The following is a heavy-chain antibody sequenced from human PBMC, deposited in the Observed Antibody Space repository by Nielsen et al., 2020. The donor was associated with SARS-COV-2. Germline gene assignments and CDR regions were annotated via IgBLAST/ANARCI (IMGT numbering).Heavy chain of an antibody. J-gene: IGHJ4*02. V-gene: IGHV3-30*18. Sequence: GESLKISCEASGFTISRYGMHWVRPAPGKGLEWVTFISYDGSVKYYADSVKGRFTISTDLSNNTLYLQMNSLRVEDTAIYYCSKGAQLGDYWGQGTLVTVSS. D-gene: IGHD6-13*01. CDR2: ISYDGSVK. CDR1: GFTISRYG. CDR3: SKGAQLGDY.